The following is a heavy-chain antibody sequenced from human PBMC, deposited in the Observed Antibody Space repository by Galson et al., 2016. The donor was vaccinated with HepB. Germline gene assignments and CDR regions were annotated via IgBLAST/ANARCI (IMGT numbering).Heavy chain of an antibody. V-gene: IGHV3-53*04. D-gene: IGHD6-13*01. CDR2: IYSSDTS. Sequence: SLRLSCAASGFTVSRNYMSWVRQAPGKGPECVSVIYSSDTSYYADSVKGRFTISRHNSRSTLYLQMNSLRAEDTALYYCARGAGYSSSWYAAGRALDIWGQGTVVTVSS. J-gene: IGHJ3*02. CDR1: GFTVSRNY. CDR3: ARGAGYSSSWYAAGRALDI.